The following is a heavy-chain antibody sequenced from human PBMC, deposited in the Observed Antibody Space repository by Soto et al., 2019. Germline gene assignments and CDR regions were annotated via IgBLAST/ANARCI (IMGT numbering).Heavy chain of an antibody. CDR1: GHTHTELS. D-gene: IGHD6-19*01. CDR3: AAGETGWLHSPFDY. CDR2: FDPEDGET. J-gene: IGHJ4*02. Sequence: QVQLLQSGAEVKKPGASVKVSCKVSGHTHTELSMHWLRQAPGRGLEWMGGFDPEDGETIFAQKFQGRVTMTEDTSTDPTYMELTSLRSDDTAVYYCAAGETGWLHSPFDYWGQGTLVTISS. V-gene: IGHV1-24*01.